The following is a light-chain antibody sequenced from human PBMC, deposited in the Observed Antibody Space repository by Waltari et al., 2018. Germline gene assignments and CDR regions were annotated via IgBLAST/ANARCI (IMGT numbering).Light chain of an antibody. CDR1: QSISGY. CDR3: QQSYRTPPLT. V-gene: IGKV1-39*01. J-gene: IGKJ4*01. Sequence: VGDRVTITCRASQSISGYLNWYQQKPGKAPKVLIYATSSLQSGVPSRFSGSGSGTDFTLTISSLQPEDFATYYCQQSYRTPPLTFGGGTKVEIK. CDR2: ATS.